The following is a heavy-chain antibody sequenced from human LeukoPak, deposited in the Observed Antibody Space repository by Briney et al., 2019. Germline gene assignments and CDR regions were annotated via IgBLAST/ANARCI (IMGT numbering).Heavy chain of an antibody. Sequence: PGGSLRLSCAASGFTFSSYEMNWVRQAPGKGLEWVSSIFPSGGEIHYADSVRGRFTISRANSKSTLSLQMNSLRAEDTAIYYCATYRQVLLPFESWGQGTLVTVSS. D-gene: IGHD2-8*02. CDR2: IFPSGGEI. V-gene: IGHV3-23*01. CDR1: GFTFSSYE. CDR3: ATYRQVLLPFES. J-gene: IGHJ4*02.